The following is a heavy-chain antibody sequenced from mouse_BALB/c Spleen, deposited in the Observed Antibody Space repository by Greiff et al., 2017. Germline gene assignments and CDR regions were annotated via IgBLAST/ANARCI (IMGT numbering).Heavy chain of an antibody. J-gene: IGHJ2*01. CDR3: ARRSLYGNYWY. V-gene: IGHV1-14*01. CDR2: INPYNDGT. CDR1: GYTFTSYV. Sequence: EVKLQESGPELVKPGASVKMSCKASGYTFTSYVMHWVKQKPGQGLEWIGYINPYNDGTKYNEKFKGKATLTSDKSSSTAYMELSSLTSEDSAVYYCARRSLYGNYWYWGQGTTLTVSS. D-gene: IGHD2-1*01.